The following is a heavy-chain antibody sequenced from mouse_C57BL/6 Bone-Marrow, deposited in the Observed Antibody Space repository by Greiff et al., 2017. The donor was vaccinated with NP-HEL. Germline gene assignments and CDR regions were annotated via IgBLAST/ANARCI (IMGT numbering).Heavy chain of an antibody. Sequence: VQLQQSGAELMKPGASVKLSCQATGYTFTGYWIEWVKQRPGHGLEWIGEILPGSGSTNYTEKFKGKATFTADTSSNTAYMQRSSLTTEDSSIYYCARCLDYWGQGTTLTVSS. CDR3: ARCLDY. V-gene: IGHV1-9*01. CDR1: GYTFTGYW. CDR2: ILPGSGST. J-gene: IGHJ2*01.